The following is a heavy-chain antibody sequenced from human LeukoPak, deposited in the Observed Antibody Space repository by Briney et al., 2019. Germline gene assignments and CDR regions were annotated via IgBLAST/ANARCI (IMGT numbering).Heavy chain of an antibody. D-gene: IGHD1-26*01. Sequence: GGSLRLSCAASGFTVSSNYMSWVRQAPGKGLEWVSVIYSGGSTYYADSVKGRFTISRDNSKNTLYLQMNSLRAEDTAVYYCASRGSTTTSDYWGQGTLVTVSS. CDR2: IYSGGST. V-gene: IGHV3-66*02. CDR1: GFTVSSNY. CDR3: ASRGSTTTSDY. J-gene: IGHJ4*02.